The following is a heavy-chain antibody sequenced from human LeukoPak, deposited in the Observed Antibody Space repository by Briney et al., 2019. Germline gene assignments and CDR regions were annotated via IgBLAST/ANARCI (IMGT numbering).Heavy chain of an antibody. V-gene: IGHV4-59*01. D-gene: IGHD3-10*01. CDR2: IYYIGST. J-gene: IGHJ3*02. Sequence: SETLSLTCTVSGGSISSYYWSWIRQPPGKGLEWIGYIYYIGSTNYNPSLKSRVTISVDTSKSQFSLKLSSVTAADTAVYYCARDPPKAGARAFDIWGQGTMVTVSS. CDR3: ARDPPKAGARAFDI. CDR1: GGSISSYY.